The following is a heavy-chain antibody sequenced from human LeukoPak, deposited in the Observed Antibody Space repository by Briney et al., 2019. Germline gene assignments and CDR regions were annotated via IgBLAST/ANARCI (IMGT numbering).Heavy chain of an antibody. V-gene: IGHV4-39*01. CDR3: CLVGVTAPPQPFDY. Sequence: SETLSLTCTVSGGSISSSSYYWGWIRQPPGKGLEWIGSIYYSGSTYYNPSLKSRVTISVDTSKNQFSLKLSSVTAADTAVYYCCLVGVTAPPQPFDYWGQGTLVTVSS. D-gene: IGHD1-26*01. J-gene: IGHJ4*02. CDR2: IYYSGST. CDR1: GGSISSSSYY.